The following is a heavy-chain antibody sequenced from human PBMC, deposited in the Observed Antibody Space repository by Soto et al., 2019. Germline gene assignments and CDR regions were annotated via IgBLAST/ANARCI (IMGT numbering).Heavy chain of an antibody. V-gene: IGHV4-59*08. CDR2: IYYSGST. J-gene: IGHJ4*01. CDR3: ASRVPNGSEWYLAVDY. CDR1: GGSISSYY. Sequence: SETLSLTCTVSGGSISSYYWSWIRQPPGKGLEWIGYIYYSGSTNYNPSLKSRGTISVDTSKNQFSLKLSSVTAADTAVYYCASRVPNGSEWYLAVDYCGRGSHVSLS. D-gene: IGHD6-19*01.